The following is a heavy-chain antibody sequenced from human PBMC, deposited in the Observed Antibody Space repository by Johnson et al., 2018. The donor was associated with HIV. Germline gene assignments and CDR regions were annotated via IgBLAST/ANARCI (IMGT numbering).Heavy chain of an antibody. D-gene: IGHD5-18*01. CDR1: GFTFSSYG. CDR3: ARDQRGGYSYGDAFDF. Sequence: QVQLVESGGGVVQPGKSLRLSCAASGFTFSSYGMHWVRQAPGKGLEWVAVIWYDGSQKYYTDSVKGRFTISRDNSKNTLYLQMNTLRAEDTAVYYCARDQRGGYSYGDAFDFWGQGTVVSVST. J-gene: IGHJ3*01. CDR2: IWYDGSQK. V-gene: IGHV3-33*01.